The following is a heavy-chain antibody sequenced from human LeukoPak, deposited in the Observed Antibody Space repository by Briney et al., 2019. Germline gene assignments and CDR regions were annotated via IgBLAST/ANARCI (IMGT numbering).Heavy chain of an antibody. D-gene: IGHD6-19*01. CDR3: ARDRPGYSSWFDP. V-gene: IGHV1-2*02. Sequence: GASVKVSCKASGYTFTDYRMHWVRQAPGQGLEWMGWINPISGGTNCAQKFQGRVTMTRDTSITTAYMELSSLRSDDTAVYYCARDRPGYSSWFDPWGQGTLVTVSS. J-gene: IGHJ5*02. CDR1: GYTFTDYR. CDR2: INPISGGT.